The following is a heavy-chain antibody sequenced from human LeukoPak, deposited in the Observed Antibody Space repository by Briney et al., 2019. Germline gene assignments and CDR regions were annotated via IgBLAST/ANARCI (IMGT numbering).Heavy chain of an antibody. CDR3: ARVLGDEDVGEVGACGD. Sequence: GGSLRLSCAASGFTVSSNYMSWVRQAPGKGLEWVSVIYSGGSTYYADSVKGRFTISRDNSKNTLYLQMNSLRAEDTAVYYCARVLGDEDVGEVGACGDWGQGTLVTVSS. J-gene: IGHJ4*02. CDR2: IYSGGST. D-gene: IGHD1-26*01. CDR1: GFTVSSNY. V-gene: IGHV3-53*01.